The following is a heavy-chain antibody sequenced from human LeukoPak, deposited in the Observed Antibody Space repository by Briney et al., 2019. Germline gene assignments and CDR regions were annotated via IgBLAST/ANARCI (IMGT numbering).Heavy chain of an antibody. D-gene: IGHD2-2*01. V-gene: IGHV3-9*01. CDR2: ISWNSGSI. CDR3: ANYCSTTSCYARGDY. CDR1: GFTFDDYA. Sequence: PGGSLRLSCAASGFTFDDYAMHWVRQAPGKGLEWVSGISWNSGSIGYADSVKGRFTISRDNAKNSLYLQMNILRAEDTAVYYCANYCSTTSCYARGDYWGQGTLVTVSS. J-gene: IGHJ4*02.